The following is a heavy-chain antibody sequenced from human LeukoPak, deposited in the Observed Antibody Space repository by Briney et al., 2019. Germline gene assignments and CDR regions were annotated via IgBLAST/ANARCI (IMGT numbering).Heavy chain of an antibody. Sequence: SETLSLTCSVSGGSISSSSYYWGWIRQPPGKGLEWIGSIHDSGSTYYNQTLKGRLTMSLDASKKQISLSLSSVTAADTAVYFCARGHNWNDGQDYWGQGILVIVSS. CDR2: IHDSGST. CDR1: GGSISSSSYY. D-gene: IGHD1-20*01. V-gene: IGHV4-39*07. CDR3: ARGHNWNDGQDY. J-gene: IGHJ4*02.